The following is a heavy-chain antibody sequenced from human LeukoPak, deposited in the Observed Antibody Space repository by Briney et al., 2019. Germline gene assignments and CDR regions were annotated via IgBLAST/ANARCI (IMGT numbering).Heavy chain of an antibody. J-gene: IGHJ4*02. V-gene: IGHV3-23*01. D-gene: IGHD6-19*01. Sequence: GGSLRLSCAASGFTFSTYAMYWVRQAPGKGLEGVSGIFGSGGSTHYADSVKGRFTISRDNSKNTVYLQMNSLRAEDTAVYYCAKTTTGYSSGRYPGWPVDYWGQGTLVTVSS. CDR1: GFTFSTYA. CDR3: AKTTTGYSSGRYPGWPVDY. CDR2: IFGSGGST.